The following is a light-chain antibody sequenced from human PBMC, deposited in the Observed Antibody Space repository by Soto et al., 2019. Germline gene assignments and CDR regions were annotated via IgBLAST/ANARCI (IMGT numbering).Light chain of an antibody. Sequence: QSALTQPASVSGSLGQSITISCTGTSSDVGGYNYISWYQQHPGKAPKLMIYDVGNRPSGVSNRFSGSKSGNTASLTISGLQAEDEADYYCSSYTSSSIMVFGGGTKLTVL. CDR1: SSDVGGYNY. CDR3: SSYTSSSIMV. V-gene: IGLV2-14*03. CDR2: DVG. J-gene: IGLJ2*01.